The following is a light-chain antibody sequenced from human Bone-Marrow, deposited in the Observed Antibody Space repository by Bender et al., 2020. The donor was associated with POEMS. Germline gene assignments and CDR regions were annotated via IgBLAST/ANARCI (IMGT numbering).Light chain of an antibody. CDR1: SSDIGTYNY. Sequence: QSALTQPPSASASRGQSVTISCTGTSSDIGTYNYVSWYRHHPGKAPKLMLYEVRQRPLGVPDRFSGSKSGNTASLTVSGLQDEDEGDYYCTSYGCPSDFGILFGGGTKLTVL. CDR3: TSYGCPSDFGIL. CDR2: EVR. V-gene: IGLV2-8*01. J-gene: IGLJ2*01.